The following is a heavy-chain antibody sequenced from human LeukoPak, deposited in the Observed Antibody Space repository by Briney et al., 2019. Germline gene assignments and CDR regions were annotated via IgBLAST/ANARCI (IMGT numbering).Heavy chain of an antibody. CDR2: INHSGST. V-gene: IGHV4-34*01. CDR1: GGSFSGYY. J-gene: IGHJ4*02. D-gene: IGHD3-3*01. CDR3: ARGRMETHSYYDFWSGYRPLYFDY. Sequence: SSETLSLTCAVYGGSFSGYYWSWIRQPPGKGLEWIGEINHSGSTNYNPSLKSRVTISVDTSKNQFSLKLRSVTAADTAVYYCARGRMETHSYYDFWSGYRPLYFDYWGQGTLVTVSS.